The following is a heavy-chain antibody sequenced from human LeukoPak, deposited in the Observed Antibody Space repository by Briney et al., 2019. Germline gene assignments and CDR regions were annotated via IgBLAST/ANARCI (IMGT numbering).Heavy chain of an antibody. V-gene: IGHV4-4*03. J-gene: IGHJ5*02. Sequence: PETLSLTCAVSGGSIMTTNWWSWIRQPPGKGLEWIGEINHSGSTNYNPSLKSRVTISVDTSKSQFSLKVSSVTAADTAVYYCAREDPGRGNWFDPWGQGTLVTVSS. CDR3: AREDPGRGNWFDP. CDR1: GGSIMTTNW. CDR2: INHSGST. D-gene: IGHD3-10*01.